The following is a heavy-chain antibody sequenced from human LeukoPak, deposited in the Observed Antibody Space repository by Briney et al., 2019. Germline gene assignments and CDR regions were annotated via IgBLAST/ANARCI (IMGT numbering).Heavy chain of an antibody. D-gene: IGHD6-19*01. J-gene: IGHJ4*02. CDR1: GGTFSSYA. CDR3: ARVQWLAEYYFDY. CDR2: IIPIFGTA. Sequence: SVKVSCKASGGTFSSYAISWVRQAPGQGLEWMGGIIPIFGTANYAQKFQGRVTITTDESTSTAYMELSSLRSEDSAVYYCARVQWLAEYYFDYWGQGTLVTVSS. V-gene: IGHV1-69*05.